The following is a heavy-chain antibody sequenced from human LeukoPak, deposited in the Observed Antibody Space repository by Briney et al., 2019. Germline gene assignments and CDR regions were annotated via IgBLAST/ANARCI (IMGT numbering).Heavy chain of an antibody. CDR1: GGSISNYY. J-gene: IGHJ2*01. CDR2: IYYSGST. Sequence: PPETLSLTCTVSGGSISNYYWSWVRQPPGKGLEWIGYIYYSGSTTYNPSLKSRVTISVDTSKNQFSLKLSSVTAADTAVYYCARRTYFDLWGRGTLVTVSS. CDR3: ARRTYFDL. V-gene: IGHV4-59*08.